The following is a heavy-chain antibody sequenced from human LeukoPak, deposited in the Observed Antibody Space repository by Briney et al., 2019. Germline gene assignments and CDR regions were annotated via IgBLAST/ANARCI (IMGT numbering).Heavy chain of an antibody. Sequence: GRSLRLSCAASGFTFSSYWMSWVRQAPGKGLEWVANIKQDGSEKYYVDSVKGRFTISRDNAKNSLYLQMNSLRAEDTAVYYCARIAVAGRGNWFDPWGQGTLVTVSS. D-gene: IGHD6-19*01. J-gene: IGHJ5*02. V-gene: IGHV3-7*01. CDR2: IKQDGSEK. CDR1: GFTFSSYW. CDR3: ARIAVAGRGNWFDP.